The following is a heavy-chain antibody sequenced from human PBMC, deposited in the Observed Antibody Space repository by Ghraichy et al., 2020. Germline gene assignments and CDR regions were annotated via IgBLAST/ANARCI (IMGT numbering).Heavy chain of an antibody. CDR3: ARAGFRGVTYYYYYMDV. J-gene: IGHJ6*03. V-gene: IGHV4-34*01. Sequence: ESLNISCAVYGGSFSGYYWSWIRQPPGKGLEWIGEINHSGSTNYNPSLKSRVTISVDTSKNQFSLKLSSVTAADTAVYYCARAGFRGVTYYYYYMDVWGKGTTVTVSS. CDR1: GGSFSGYY. D-gene: IGHD3-10*01. CDR2: INHSGST.